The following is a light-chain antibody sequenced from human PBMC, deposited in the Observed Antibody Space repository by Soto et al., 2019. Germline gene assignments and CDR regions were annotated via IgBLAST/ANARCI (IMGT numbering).Light chain of an antibody. J-gene: IGKJ5*01. CDR2: GAS. CDR3: QQYGSLPIT. Sequence: EIVLTQSPGTLALSPGERATLSCRASQSVISTYLAWYQQKPGQAPRLLIYGASSRATGIPDRFSASGSGTDFTLTISRLEPEDFAVYYYQQYGSLPITVGQGTRLEIK. V-gene: IGKV3-20*01. CDR1: QSVISTY.